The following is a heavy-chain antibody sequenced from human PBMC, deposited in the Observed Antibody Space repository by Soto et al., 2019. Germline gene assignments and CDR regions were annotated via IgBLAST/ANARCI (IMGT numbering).Heavy chain of an antibody. V-gene: IGHV3-64D*08. CDR3: LKDRCVDF. CDR1: GFIFSRYA. Sequence: PGGYLRISCSAPGFIFSRYAMHWFRQAPGKGLEYISSISSNGGSTYYADSVKGRFTISRDNSKNTLYLQMNSLRIGDTAVYYCLKDRCVDFSCQGILVTV. J-gene: IGHJ4*02. CDR2: ISSNGGST.